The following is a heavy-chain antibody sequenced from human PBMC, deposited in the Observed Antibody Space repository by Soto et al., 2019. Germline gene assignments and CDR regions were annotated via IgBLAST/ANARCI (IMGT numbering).Heavy chain of an antibody. CDR2: ISGSGGST. Sequence: EVQLLESGGGLVQPGGSLRLSCAASGFTFSSYAMSWVRQAPGKGLEWVSAISGSGGSTYYADSVKGRFTISRDNSKNTLYLQRNSLRSEDRAVYSCAKASIYCSGGSRPRRSTRDYYYYMDVWGKGTTVTVSS. D-gene: IGHD2-15*01. J-gene: IGHJ6*03. CDR1: GFTFSSYA. CDR3: AKASIYCSGGSRPRRSTRDYYYYMDV. V-gene: IGHV3-23*01.